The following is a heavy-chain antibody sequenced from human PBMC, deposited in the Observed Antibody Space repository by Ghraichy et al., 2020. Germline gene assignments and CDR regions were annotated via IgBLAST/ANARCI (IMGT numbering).Heavy chain of an antibody. CDR1: GFTFSRYW. CDR2: VNSGETRT. CDR3: TRDPGSAGRDWYYDL. V-gene: IGHV3-74*01. J-gene: IGHJ2*01. D-gene: IGHD2-15*01. Sequence: GGSLRLSCATSGFTFSRYWMHWVRQAPGKGLMWVSLVNSGETRTFYADSVKGRFTISRDNAKNTLYLQMNSLRADDSAVYFCTRDPGSAGRDWYYDLWGRGTLVTVSS.